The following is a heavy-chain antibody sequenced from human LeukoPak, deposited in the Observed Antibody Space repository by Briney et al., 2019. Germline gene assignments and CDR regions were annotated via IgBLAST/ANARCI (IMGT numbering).Heavy chain of an antibody. Sequence: PGGSLRLSCAASGFTFSSYAMSWVRQAPGKGLEWVSAISGSGGSTYYADSVKGRFTISRDNSKNTLYLQMNSLRAEDTAVYYCAKNRFGRSVAANVDYWGQGTLVTVSS. J-gene: IGHJ4*02. CDR1: GFTFSSYA. CDR3: AKNRFGRSVAANVDY. D-gene: IGHD6-19*01. V-gene: IGHV3-23*01. CDR2: ISGSGGST.